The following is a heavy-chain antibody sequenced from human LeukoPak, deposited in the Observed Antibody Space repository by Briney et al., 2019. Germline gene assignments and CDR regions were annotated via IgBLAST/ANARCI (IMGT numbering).Heavy chain of an antibody. CDR2: IRYDGTEK. V-gene: IGHV3-30*02. CDR3: AKGVYDCSGNRRPQYYYYMDV. D-gene: IGHD5/OR15-5a*01. Sequence: PGGSLRLSCATSGITFRNYGMHWVRQAPGRGLEWVAFIRYDGTEKYYADSGKGRFTISRDNSKNTLSLPMNSLRPEDTAMYYCAKGVYDCSGNRRPQYYYYMDVWGKGTTVTVSS. J-gene: IGHJ6*03. CDR1: GITFRNYG.